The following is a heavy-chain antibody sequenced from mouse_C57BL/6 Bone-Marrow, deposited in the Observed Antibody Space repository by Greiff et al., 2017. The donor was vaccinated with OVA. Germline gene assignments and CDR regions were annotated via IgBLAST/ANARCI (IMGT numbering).Heavy chain of an antibody. CDR2: IYPGDGDT. Sequence: QVQLKQSGAELVKPGASVKISCKASGYAFSSYWMNWVKQRPGKGLEWIGQIYPGDGDTNYNGKFKGKATLTADKSSSTAYMQLSSLTSEDSAVYFCARMYGSSYYFDVWGTGTTVTVSS. CDR1: GYAFSSYW. CDR3: ARMYGSSYYFDV. J-gene: IGHJ1*03. D-gene: IGHD1-1*01. V-gene: IGHV1-80*01.